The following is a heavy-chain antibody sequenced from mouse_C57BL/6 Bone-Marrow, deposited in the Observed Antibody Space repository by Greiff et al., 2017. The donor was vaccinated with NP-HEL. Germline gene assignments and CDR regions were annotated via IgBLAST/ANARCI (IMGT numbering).Heavy chain of an antibody. J-gene: IGHJ3*01. V-gene: IGHV5-4*01. CDR2: ISDGGSYT. D-gene: IGHD2-4*01. Sequence: EVQGVESGGGLVKPGGSLKLSCAASGFTFSSYAMSWVRQTPEKRLEWVATISDGGSYTYYPDNVKGRFTISRDNAKNNLYLQMSHLKSEDTAMYYCSRGAYYDYDDWFAYWGQGTLVTVSA. CDR3: SRGAYYDYDDWFAY. CDR1: GFTFSSYA.